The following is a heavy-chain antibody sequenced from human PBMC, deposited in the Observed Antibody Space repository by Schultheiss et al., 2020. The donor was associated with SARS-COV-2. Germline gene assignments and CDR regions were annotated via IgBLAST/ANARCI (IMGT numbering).Heavy chain of an antibody. V-gene: IGHV3-21*01. CDR2: ISSSSSYI. D-gene: IGHD3-9*01. CDR3: ARGVAPVTYYIYYFDY. J-gene: IGHJ4*02. Sequence: GGSLRLSCAASGFTFSNAWMSWVRQAPGKGLEWVSSISSSSSYIYYADSRKGRFTISRDNAKNSLYLQMNSLRAEDTAVYYCARGVAPVTYYIYYFDYWGQGTLVTVSS. CDR1: GFTFSNAW.